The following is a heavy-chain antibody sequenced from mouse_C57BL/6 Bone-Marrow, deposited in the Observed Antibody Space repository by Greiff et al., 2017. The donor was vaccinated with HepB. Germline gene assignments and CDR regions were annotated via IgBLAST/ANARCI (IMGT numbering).Heavy chain of an antibody. Sequence: QVQLKESGPGLVAPSQSLSITCTVSGFSLTSYAISWVRQPPGKGLEWLGVIWTGGGTNYNSALKSRLSISKDNSKSQVFLKMNSLQTDDTARYYCASGYGNLYYYAMDYWGQGTSVTVSS. V-gene: IGHV2-9-1*01. CDR3: ASGYGNLYYYAMDY. CDR1: GFSLTSYA. D-gene: IGHD2-10*02. CDR2: IWTGGGT. J-gene: IGHJ4*01.